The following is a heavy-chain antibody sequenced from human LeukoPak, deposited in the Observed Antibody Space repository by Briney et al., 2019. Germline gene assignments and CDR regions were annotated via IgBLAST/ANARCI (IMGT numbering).Heavy chain of an antibody. CDR3: AKDPYYYDSSGSHY. J-gene: IGHJ4*02. V-gene: IGHV1-46*01. D-gene: IGHD3-22*01. CDR2: ITPSGGST. CDR1: GYTFTSYY. Sequence: GASVKVSCKASGYTFTSYYMHWVRQAPGQGLEWKGIITPSGGSTSYAQKFPGRVTMTRDTSTSTDYMELSSLRSEDTAVYYCAKDPYYYDSSGSHYWGQGTLVTVSS.